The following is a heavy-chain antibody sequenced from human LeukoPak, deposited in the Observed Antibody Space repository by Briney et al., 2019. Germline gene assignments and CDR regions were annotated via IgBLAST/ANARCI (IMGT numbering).Heavy chain of an antibody. CDR2: MYTSGST. Sequence: PSETLSLTCTVFGGSISSYYWSWIRQPAGKGLEWIGRMYTSGSTNYNPSLKSRVTMSVDTSKNQFSLKLSSVTAADTAVYYCARDTGYYFGSGNYLYYFVYWGQGTLVTVSS. J-gene: IGHJ4*02. V-gene: IGHV4-4*07. CDR1: GGSISSYY. D-gene: IGHD3-10*01. CDR3: ARDTGYYFGSGNYLYYFVY.